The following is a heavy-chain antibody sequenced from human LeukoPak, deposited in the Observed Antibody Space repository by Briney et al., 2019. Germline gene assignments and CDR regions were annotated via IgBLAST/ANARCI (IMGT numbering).Heavy chain of an antibody. CDR3: AKDLVGYCSGGSCYSDYYYYGMDV. Sequence: GGSLRLSCAASGFTFDDYAMHWVRQAPGKGLEWVSLISGDGGSTCYADSVKGRFTISRDNSKNSLYLQMNSLRTEDTALYYCAKDLVGYCSGGSCYSDYYYYGMDVWAKGPRSPSP. D-gene: IGHD2-15*01. CDR2: ISGDGGST. J-gene: IGHJ6*02. CDR1: GFTFDDYA. V-gene: IGHV3-43*02.